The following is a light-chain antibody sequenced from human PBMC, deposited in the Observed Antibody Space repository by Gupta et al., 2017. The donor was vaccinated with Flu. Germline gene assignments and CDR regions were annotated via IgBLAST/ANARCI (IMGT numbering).Light chain of an antibody. V-gene: IGLV2-14*04. CDR1: TSVVACANS. J-gene: IGLJ2*01. CDR2: YFS. CDR3: SAYTIVITLLVA. Sequence: SVTRTTSVVACANSIAGSHPPPCTPPYLMIYYFSNPPSGISNRCSGSKSCNTASLTISGLQAAEVADYYCSAYTIVITLLVAFGGGTKLTVL.